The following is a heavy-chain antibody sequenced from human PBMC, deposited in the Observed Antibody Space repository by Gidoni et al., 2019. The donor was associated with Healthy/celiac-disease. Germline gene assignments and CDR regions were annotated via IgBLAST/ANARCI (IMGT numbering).Heavy chain of an antibody. CDR2: IWYDGSNK. J-gene: IGHJ6*03. CDR1: AFTFSSYG. V-gene: IGHV3-33*01. CDR3: ARANPYYYYMDV. Sequence: QVQLVESGGGVVQPGRSLRLSCAASAFTFSSYGMHWVRQAPGKGLEWVAVIWYDGSNKYYADSVKGRFTISRDNSKNTLYLQMNSLRAEDTAVYYCARANPYYYYMDVWGKGTTVTVSS.